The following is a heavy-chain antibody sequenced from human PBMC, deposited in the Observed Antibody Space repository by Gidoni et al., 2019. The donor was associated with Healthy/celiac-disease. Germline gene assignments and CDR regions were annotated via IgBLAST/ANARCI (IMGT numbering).Heavy chain of an antibody. Sequence: EVQLVESGGGLVQPGGSLHVSCAAPGCTFSGFAMPWFRTASGKGLAWVGRIRSKANSDATAYAASVKGSFTISRDDSKNTAYLQMNSLKTEDTAVYYCTRGGVVVPAAITVTYYYYGMDVWGQGTTVTVSS. CDR1: GCTFSGFA. D-gene: IGHD2-2*01. CDR3: TRGGVVVPAAITVTYYYYGMDV. CDR2: IRSKANSDAT. J-gene: IGHJ6*02. V-gene: IGHV3-73*02.